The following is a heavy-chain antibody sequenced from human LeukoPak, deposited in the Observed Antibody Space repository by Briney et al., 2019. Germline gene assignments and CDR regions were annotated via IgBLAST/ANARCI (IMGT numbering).Heavy chain of an antibody. J-gene: IGHJ4*02. CDR2: ISSSSSYI. Sequence: GGSLRLSCAASGFTFSSYSMNWVRQVPGKGLEWVSSISSSSSYIYYADSVKGRFTISRDNAKNSLYLQVNSLRAEDTAVYYCARGGWELYYFDYWGQGTLVTVSS. D-gene: IGHD1-26*01. CDR1: GFTFSSYS. CDR3: ARGGWELYYFDY. V-gene: IGHV3-21*01.